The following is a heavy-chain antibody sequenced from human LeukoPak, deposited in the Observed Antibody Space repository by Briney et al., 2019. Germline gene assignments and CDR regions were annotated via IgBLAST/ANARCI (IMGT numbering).Heavy chain of an antibody. V-gene: IGHV4-59*08. CDR1: GGSISSYY. CDR3: ATGAAYFDY. D-gene: IGHD6-25*01. CDR2: IYYSGST. Sequence: SETLSHTCTVSGGSISSYYWSWIRQPPGKGLEWIGYIYYSGSTNYNPSLKSRVTISVDTSKNQISLKLSSVTAADTAVYYCATGAAYFDYWGQGTLVTVSS. J-gene: IGHJ4*02.